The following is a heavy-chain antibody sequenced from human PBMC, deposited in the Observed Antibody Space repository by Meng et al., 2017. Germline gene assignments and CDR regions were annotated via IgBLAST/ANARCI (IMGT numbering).Heavy chain of an antibody. CDR2: IYYSGST. CDR3: ARDCSGGSCYSIGV. D-gene: IGHD2-15*01. CDR1: GVSFSGYY. J-gene: IGHJ4*02. V-gene: IGHV4-34*11. Sequence: QVQLQQWCAGLLKPSETLSLTCAVYGVSFSGYYWSWIRQPPGKGLEWIGYIYYSGSTNYNPSLKSRVTISVDTSKNQFSLKLSSVTAADTAVYYCARDCSGGSCYSIGVWGQGTLVTVSS.